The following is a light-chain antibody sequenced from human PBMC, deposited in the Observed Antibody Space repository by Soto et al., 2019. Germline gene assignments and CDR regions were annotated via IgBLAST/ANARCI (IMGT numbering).Light chain of an antibody. CDR1: QSLLHSSGNNY. J-gene: IGKJ5*01. V-gene: IGKV2-28*01. Sequence: DIVMTQSPLSLPVTPGEPASISCRSSQSLLHSSGNNYLDWYVQKPGQSPQLLIYWESNRDSAVPDRFIGSGSGTNFTLKISRVEAEDVEIYYCMQGHQTPITFDQGTRLEIK. CDR3: MQGHQTPIT. CDR2: WES.